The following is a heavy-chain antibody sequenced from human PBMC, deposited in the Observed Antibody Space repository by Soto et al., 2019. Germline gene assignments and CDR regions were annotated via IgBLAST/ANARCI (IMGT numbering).Heavy chain of an antibody. Sequence: QVQLVESGGGVVQPGRSLRLSCAASGFSFSSHGMHWVRQAPGNGLEWVAVIAYDGSSTYYGDSVKGRFTISRDNSKNTPSLQINSLREEDTAVDYCVKGGAFDIIKITAWGQGTLVTVSS. CDR3: VKGGAFDIIKITA. CDR1: GFSFSSHG. CDR2: IAYDGSST. V-gene: IGHV3-30*18. D-gene: IGHD3-16*01. J-gene: IGHJ5*02.